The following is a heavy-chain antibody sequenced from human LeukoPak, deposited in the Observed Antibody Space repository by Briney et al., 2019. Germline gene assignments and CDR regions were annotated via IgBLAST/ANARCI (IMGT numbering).Heavy chain of an antibody. CDR2: ISGSGYYS. V-gene: IGHV3-23*01. D-gene: IGHD2-2*02. J-gene: IGHJ4*02. CDR3: AKDRGYIDY. Sequence: GGSLRLSCAASEFTFDNYAMSWVRQAPGKGLEWVSVISGSGYYSYYADSVKGRFTVSRGNSKTTLYLQMNSLRAEDTAVYYCAKDRGYIDYWGQGTLVTVSS. CDR1: EFTFDNYA.